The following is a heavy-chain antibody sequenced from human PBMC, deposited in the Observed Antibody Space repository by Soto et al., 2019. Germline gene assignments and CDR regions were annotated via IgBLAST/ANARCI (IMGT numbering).Heavy chain of an antibody. CDR2: IYYSGST. Sequence: SETLSLTCTVSGGSISSGGYYWSWIRQHPGKGLEWIGYIYYSGSTYYNPSLKSRVTISVDTSKNQFSLKLSSVTAADTAVYYCARDASHSSGRRNEHAFAIWXQGTMVTVSS. J-gene: IGHJ3*02. CDR1: GGSISSGGYY. D-gene: IGHD6-19*01. CDR3: ARDASHSSGRRNEHAFAI. V-gene: IGHV4-31*03.